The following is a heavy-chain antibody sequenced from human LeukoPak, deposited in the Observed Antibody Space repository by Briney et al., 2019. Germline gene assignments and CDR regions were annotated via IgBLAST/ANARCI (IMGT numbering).Heavy chain of an antibody. CDR3: AKDTFRGYSYGYSYFDY. Sequence: GGSLRLSCAASGFTFDDYAMHWVRHAPGKGLEWISGISWNGGSIGYADSVKGRFTISRDNAKNSLYLQMNSLRAEDTALYYCAKDTFRGYSYGYSYFDYWGQGTLVTVSS. CDR1: GFTFDDYA. J-gene: IGHJ4*02. D-gene: IGHD5-18*01. CDR2: ISWNGGSI. V-gene: IGHV3-9*01.